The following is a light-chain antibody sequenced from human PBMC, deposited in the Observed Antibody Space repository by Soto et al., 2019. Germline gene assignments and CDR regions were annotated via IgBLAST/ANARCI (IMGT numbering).Light chain of an antibody. CDR2: DDS. Sequence: SYELTQPPSVSLAPGQTARITCGGRNIGVKSVHWYQQKPGQAPVLIVFDDSDRPSGIPGRFSGSNSGDTATLTISRVEAGDEADYYCCSYADSTTVVFGGGTKLTVL. CDR3: CSYADSTTVV. CDR1: NIGVKS. V-gene: IGLV3-21*02. J-gene: IGLJ3*02.